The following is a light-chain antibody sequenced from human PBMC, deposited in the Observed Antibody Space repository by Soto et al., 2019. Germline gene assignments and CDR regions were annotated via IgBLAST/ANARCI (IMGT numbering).Light chain of an antibody. CDR2: ANN. Sequence: QSVLTQPRSVSGAPGQRVSISCTGSSSNIGAGYDVHWYQHLPGTAPKLLIYANNNRPSGVPDRFSGSKSGTSASLAITGLQAEDEADYYCQSYDSSRSPLYVFGTGTKLTVL. CDR1: SSNIGAGYD. V-gene: IGLV1-40*01. J-gene: IGLJ1*01. CDR3: QSYDSSRSPLYV.